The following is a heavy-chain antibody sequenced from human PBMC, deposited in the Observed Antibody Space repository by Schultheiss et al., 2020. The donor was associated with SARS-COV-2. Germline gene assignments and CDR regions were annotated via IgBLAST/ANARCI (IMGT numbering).Heavy chain of an antibody. CDR1: GFTFSNSD. D-gene: IGHD2-15*01. CDR2: VSWNGSRT. CDR3: ARDLDCSGGSCYSNSYYYGMDV. V-gene: IGHV3-19*01. Sequence: GGSLRLSCAASGFTFSNSDMNWVRQAPGKGLEWVSGVSWNGSRTHYADSVKGRFIISRDNSKNTLYLQMNSLRAEDTAVYYCARDLDCSGGSCYSNSYYYGMDVWGQGTTVTVSS. J-gene: IGHJ6*02.